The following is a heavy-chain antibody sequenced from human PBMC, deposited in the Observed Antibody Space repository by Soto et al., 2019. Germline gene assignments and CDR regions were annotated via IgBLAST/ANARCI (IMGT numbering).Heavy chain of an antibody. CDR2: IYYSGST. CDR1: GGSISSYY. J-gene: IGHJ4*02. D-gene: IGHD3-10*01. CDR3: ARTPYGSGSYYPYYFDY. V-gene: IGHV4-59*01. Sequence: PSETLSLTCTVSGGSISSYYWSWIRQPPGKGLEWIGYIYYSGSTNYNPSLKSRVTISVDTSKNQFSLKLSSVTAADTAVYYCARTPYGSGSYYPYYFDYWGQGTLVTVSS.